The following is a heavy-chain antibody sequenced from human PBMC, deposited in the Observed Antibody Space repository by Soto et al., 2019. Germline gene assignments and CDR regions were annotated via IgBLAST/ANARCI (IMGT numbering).Heavy chain of an antibody. Sequence: EVQLLESGGGLVQPGGSLRLSCAASGFTFSSYAMSWVRQAPGKGLEWVSVISGSGGSTYYADSVKGRFTISRDNSKNTLYLQMISLRAEDTAVYYCAKTVDTAMVTYYYYGMDVWGQGTTVTVSS. CDR3: AKTVDTAMVTYYYYGMDV. CDR2: ISGSGGST. CDR1: GFTFSSYA. J-gene: IGHJ6*02. D-gene: IGHD5-18*01. V-gene: IGHV3-23*01.